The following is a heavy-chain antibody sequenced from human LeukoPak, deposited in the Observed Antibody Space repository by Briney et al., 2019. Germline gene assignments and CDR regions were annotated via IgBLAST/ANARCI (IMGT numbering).Heavy chain of an antibody. CDR2: IQYSGST. CDR3: AKPHQNCSSSSCSISWYFDL. D-gene: IGHD2-2*01. V-gene: IGHV4-59*08. J-gene: IGHJ2*01. CDR1: GGSISRYF. Sequence: SETLSLTCTVSGGSISRYFWSWIRQPPGRGLEWIGYIQYSGSTNYNPSLKSRVTMSVDTSRNQFFLELSSVTAADTAVYYCAKPHQNCSSSSCSISWYFDLWGRGTLVTVSS.